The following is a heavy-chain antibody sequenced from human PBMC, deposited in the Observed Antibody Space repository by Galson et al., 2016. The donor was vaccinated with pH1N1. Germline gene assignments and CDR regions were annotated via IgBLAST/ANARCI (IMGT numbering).Heavy chain of an antibody. CDR3: ARGFRDSSGYYFSDY. CDR2: IKQGGSEK. V-gene: IGHV3-7*01. CDR1: GFTFSSYW. Sequence: SLRLSCAASGFTFSSYWMSWVRQAPGKGLEWVANIKQGGSEKYYVDSLKGRFTISRDNAKNPLYLQMNSLRAEDTAVYYCARGFRDSSGYYFSDYWGQGTLVTVSS. J-gene: IGHJ4*02. D-gene: IGHD3-22*01.